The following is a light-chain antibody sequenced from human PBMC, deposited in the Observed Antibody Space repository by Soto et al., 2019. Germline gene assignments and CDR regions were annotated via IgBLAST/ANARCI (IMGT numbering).Light chain of an antibody. J-gene: IGKJ1*01. CDR3: QQYNLSPPT. CDR1: QSVSSAY. Sequence: EIVLTQSPGTLSLSPGEGATLSCRASQSVSSAYLAWYQQKPGQAPRLLIYAASNRATGIPDRFSGSGSGTDFTLTISSLEPEDFAVYYCQQYNLSPPTFGQGTKV. V-gene: IGKV3-20*01. CDR2: AAS.